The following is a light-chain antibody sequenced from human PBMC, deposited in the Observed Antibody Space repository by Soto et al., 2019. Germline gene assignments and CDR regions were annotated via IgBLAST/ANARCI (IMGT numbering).Light chain of an antibody. CDR1: QSIATY. CDR2: AAS. V-gene: IGKV1-39*01. CDR3: QQYGSSPTT. J-gene: IGKJ1*01. Sequence: DIEMTQSPSSLSVSVGDSATINCRTSQSIATYLNWYQQKPGKAPKLLIYAASSLQSGVPSRFSGSGSGTEFTLTISRLEPEDSAVYHCQQYGSSPTTFGQGTKV.